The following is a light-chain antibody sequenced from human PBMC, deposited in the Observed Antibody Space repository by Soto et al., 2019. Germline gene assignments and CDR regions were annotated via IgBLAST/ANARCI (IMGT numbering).Light chain of an antibody. CDR3: QQANGFPYT. Sequence: DIQMTQSPSSVSASVGDRVTITCRASQGINIWLAWYQQKQGKAPNLLIYAASSLQSGVPSRFSGSGSGTDFTLTISSLQPEDFATYYCQQANGFPYTFGQGTKLQIK. CDR2: AAS. V-gene: IGKV1-12*01. J-gene: IGKJ2*01. CDR1: QGINIW.